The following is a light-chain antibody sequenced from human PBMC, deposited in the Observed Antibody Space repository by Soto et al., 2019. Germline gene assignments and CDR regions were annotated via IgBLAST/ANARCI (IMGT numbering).Light chain of an antibody. J-gene: IGLJ1*01. CDR1: SKDVGGYNY. CDR2: DVS. V-gene: IGLV2-14*01. Sequence: QSVLTQPASVSGAPGQSSTISCTGNSKDVGGYNYVSWYQQHPGKAPKLMIYDVSNRPSGVSNRFSGSKSGNTASLTISGLQAEDEADYYCSSYTSSSTYVFGTGTKVTVL. CDR3: SSYTSSSTYV.